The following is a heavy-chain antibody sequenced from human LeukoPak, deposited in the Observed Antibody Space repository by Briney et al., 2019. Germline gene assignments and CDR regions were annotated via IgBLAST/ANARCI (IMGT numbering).Heavy chain of an antibody. CDR3: AREGYCSGGSCYSGVLYYYYGMDV. V-gene: IGHV1-18*01. D-gene: IGHD2-15*01. Sequence: ASVKVSCKASGYTFTSYGISWVRQAPGQGLEWMGGISAYNGNTNYAQKLQGRVTMTTDTSTSTAYMELRSLRSDDTAVYYCAREGYCSGGSCYSGVLYYYYGMDVWGQGTTVTVSS. CDR1: GYTFTSYG. CDR2: ISAYNGNT. J-gene: IGHJ6*02.